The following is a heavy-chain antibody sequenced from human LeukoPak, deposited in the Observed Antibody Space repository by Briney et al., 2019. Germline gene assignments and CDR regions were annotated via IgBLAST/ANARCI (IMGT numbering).Heavy chain of an antibody. V-gene: IGHV1-18*01. D-gene: IGHD5-24*01. CDR2: ISAYNGNT. CDR1: GYTFTSYG. Sequence: EASVKVSCKASGYTFTSYGISWVRQAPGQGLEWMGWISAYNGNTNYAQKLQGRVTMTTDTSTSTAYMELRSLRSDDTAVYYCARLEMATIPYYYYYMDVWGKGTTVTVSS. J-gene: IGHJ6*03. CDR3: ARLEMATIPYYYYYMDV.